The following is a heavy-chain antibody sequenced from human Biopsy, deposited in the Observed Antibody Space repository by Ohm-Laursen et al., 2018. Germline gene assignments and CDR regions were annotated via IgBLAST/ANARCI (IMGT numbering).Heavy chain of an antibody. V-gene: IGHV4-59*01. Sequence: SETLSLTCTVSGDPISSYYWSWIRQPPGKGLQGIGYDYYTGSTDYNTSLQSRVTISVDTSKNHFSLRLRSVTPADTAIYFCSRDRGYYSDRTVPRYFDLWGRGTLVTVSS. J-gene: IGHJ2*01. CDR1: GDPISSYY. D-gene: IGHD3-22*01. CDR2: DYYTGST. CDR3: SRDRGYYSDRTVPRYFDL.